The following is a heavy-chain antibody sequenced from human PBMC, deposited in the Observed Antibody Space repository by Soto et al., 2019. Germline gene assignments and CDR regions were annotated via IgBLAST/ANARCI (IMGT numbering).Heavy chain of an antibody. V-gene: IGHV3-23*01. Sequence: GGSLRLSCAASGFTFRSSGMSWVRQAPGKGLEWVSTLRGNSESVNYADAVKGRFTTSRDSSTNTVYLEMNSLRVEDTAVYYCAKSRKVWYVIDFWGQGTLVTVSS. D-gene: IGHD6-13*01. J-gene: IGHJ4*02. CDR3: AKSRKVWYVIDF. CDR1: GFTFRSSG. CDR2: LRGNSESV.